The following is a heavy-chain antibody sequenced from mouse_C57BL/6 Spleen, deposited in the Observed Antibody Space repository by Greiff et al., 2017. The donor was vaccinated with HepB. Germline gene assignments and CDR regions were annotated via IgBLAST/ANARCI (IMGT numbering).Heavy chain of an antibody. V-gene: IGHV1-85*01. CDR1: GYTFTSYD. CDR3: AREEDYYGSSYNYAMDY. D-gene: IGHD1-1*01. Sequence: QVQLKQSGPELVKPGASVKLSCKASGYTFTSYDINWVKQRPGQGLEWIGWIYPRDGSTKYNEKFKGKATLTVDTSSSTAYMELHSLTSEDSAVYFCAREEDYYGSSYNYAMDYWGQGTSVTVSS. CDR2: IYPRDGST. J-gene: IGHJ4*01.